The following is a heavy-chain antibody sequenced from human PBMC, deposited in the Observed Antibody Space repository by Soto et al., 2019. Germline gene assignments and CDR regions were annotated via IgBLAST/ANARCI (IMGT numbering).Heavy chain of an antibody. CDR1: GFTFSSYG. Sequence: GGSLRLSCAASGFTFSSYGMHWVRQAPGKGLEWVAVISYDGSNKYYADSVKGRFTISRDNSKNTLYLQMNSLRAEDTAVYYCAKAVGSSGGMDVWGQRTTVTVSS. J-gene: IGHJ6*02. CDR2: ISYDGSNK. D-gene: IGHD6-13*01. CDR3: AKAVGSSGGMDV. V-gene: IGHV3-30*18.